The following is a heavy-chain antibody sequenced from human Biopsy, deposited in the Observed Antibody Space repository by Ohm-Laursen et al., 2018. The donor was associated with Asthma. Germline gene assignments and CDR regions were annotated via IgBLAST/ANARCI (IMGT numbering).Heavy chain of an antibody. V-gene: IGHV3-23*01. Sequence: SLRLSCAASGFTFSSYSMNWVRQAPGKGLEWVSAISGSGGSTYYADSVKGRFTISRDNSKNTLYLQMNSLRAEDTAVYYCAKAERYFDWHWFDPWGQGTLVTVSS. CDR3: AKAERYFDWHWFDP. CDR1: GFTFSSYS. D-gene: IGHD3-9*01. J-gene: IGHJ5*02. CDR2: ISGSGGST.